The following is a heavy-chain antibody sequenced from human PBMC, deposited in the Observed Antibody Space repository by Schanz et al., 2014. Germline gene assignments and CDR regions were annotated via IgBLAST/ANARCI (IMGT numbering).Heavy chain of an antibody. CDR2: ISYDGNNE. CDR1: GFTFSSYG. Sequence: QVQLVESGGGVVQPGRSRRLSCEASGFTFSSYGMHWVRQAPGKGLEWVAVISYDGNNEDYADSVKGRFTISRDNSKNTLYLQINNLRAEDTAVYYCAYYDVLTGFDYWGQGTQVTVSS. D-gene: IGHD3-9*01. J-gene: IGHJ4*02. CDR3: AYYDVLTGFDY. V-gene: IGHV3-30*03.